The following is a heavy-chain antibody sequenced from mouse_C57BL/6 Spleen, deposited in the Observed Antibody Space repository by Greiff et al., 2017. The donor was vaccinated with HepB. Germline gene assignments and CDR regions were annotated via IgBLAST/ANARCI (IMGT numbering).Heavy chain of an antibody. CDR1: GFTFSSYT. D-gene: IGHD2-5*01. CDR3: ARLYSNYEAY. CDR2: ISGGGGNT. J-gene: IGHJ3*01. Sequence: EVMLVESGGGLVKPGGSLKLSCAASGFTFSSYTMSWVRQTPEKRLEWVATISGGGGNTYYPDSVKGRFTISRDNAKTTLYLQMSSLRSEDTALYYWARLYSNYEAYWGQGTLVTVSA. V-gene: IGHV5-9*01.